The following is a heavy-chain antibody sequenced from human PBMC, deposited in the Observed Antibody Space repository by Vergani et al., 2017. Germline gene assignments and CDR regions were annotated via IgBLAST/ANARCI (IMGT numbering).Heavy chain of an antibody. J-gene: IGHJ5*02. D-gene: IGHD6-6*01. CDR1: GGSISSYY. CDR3: ARDLELGGLNWFDP. Sequence: QVQLQESGPGLVKPSETLSLTCTVSGGSISSYYWSWIRQPAGKGLEWIGRIYTSGSTNYNPSLKSRVTMSVDTSKNQFSLKLSSVPAADTAVYYCARDLELGGLNWFDPWGQGTLVTVSS. V-gene: IGHV4-4*07. CDR2: IYTSGST.